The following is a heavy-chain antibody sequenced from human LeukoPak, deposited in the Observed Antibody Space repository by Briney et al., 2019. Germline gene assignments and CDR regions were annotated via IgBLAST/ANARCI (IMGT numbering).Heavy chain of an antibody. D-gene: IGHD3-10*01. V-gene: IGHV4-34*01. CDR2: INHSGST. Sequence: SETLSLTCAVYGGSFSDYYWSWIRQPPGKGLEWIGEINHSGSTNYNPSLKSRVTISLDTSKNQFSLELSSVTAADTAVYYCARGLGYFYGSGSRTGGYFDYWGQGTLVTVSS. CDR1: GGSFSDYY. CDR3: ARGLGYFYGSGSRTGGYFDY. J-gene: IGHJ4*02.